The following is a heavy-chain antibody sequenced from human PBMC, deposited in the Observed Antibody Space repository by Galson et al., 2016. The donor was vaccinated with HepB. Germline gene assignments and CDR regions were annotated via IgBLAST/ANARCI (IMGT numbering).Heavy chain of an antibody. V-gene: IGHV1-8*01. CDR2: MNTNTADT. CDR3: ARGHNLNC. J-gene: IGHJ4*02. CDR1: GYSFNSYD. Sequence: SVKVSCKASGYSFNSYDINWIRQAPGRGLEWMGWMNTNTADTAYAQKFRGRATMTRDTYISTAYMELSNLTLYNTALYFCARGHNLNCWGQGTLVTVSS. D-gene: IGHD1-1*01.